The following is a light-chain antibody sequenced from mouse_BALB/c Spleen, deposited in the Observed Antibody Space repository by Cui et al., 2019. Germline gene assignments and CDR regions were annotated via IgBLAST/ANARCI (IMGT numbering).Light chain of an antibody. J-gene: IGKJ2*01. V-gene: IGKV4-74*01. CDR1: SRVSSSY. CDR3: QQYNRSPYT. CDR2: STS. Sequence: QIVLTKSQPTISATLGERVTMTCTASSRVSSSYLHWYQQKPGSSPKLWIYSTSNLASGVPARFSGSGSGTSYSLTISSMEAEDAATYYCQQYNRSPYTFGGGTKLEIK.